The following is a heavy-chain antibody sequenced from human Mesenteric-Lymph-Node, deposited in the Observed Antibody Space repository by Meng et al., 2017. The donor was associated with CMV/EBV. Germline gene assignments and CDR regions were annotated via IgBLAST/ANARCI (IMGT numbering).Heavy chain of an antibody. CDR1: GFTFRSYE. V-gene: IGHV3-30-3*01. J-gene: IGHJ4*02. D-gene: IGHD3-3*01. CDR3: AKDWRRITIFGVVISY. CDR2: VSYDGSNK. Sequence: GESLKISCAASGFTFRSYEMNWVRQAPGKGLEWVALVSYDGSNKYYADSVQGRFTVSRDNSKNTLYLQMNSLRAEDTAVYYCAKDWRRITIFGVVISYWGQGTLVTVSS.